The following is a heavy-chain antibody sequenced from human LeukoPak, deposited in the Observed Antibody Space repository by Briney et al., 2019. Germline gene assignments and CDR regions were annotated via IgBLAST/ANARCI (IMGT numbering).Heavy chain of an antibody. Sequence: ASVKVSCKASGYTFTDYFIHWVRQAPGQGLEWMGWINPKSGAINYARNFQGRVTMTSDTAISTVYMEFNSLRHDDTAVYYCARPGSRFYVSYYMDAWGKGTPVTVSS. CDR2: INPKSGAI. J-gene: IGHJ6*03. CDR1: GYTFTDYF. D-gene: IGHD6-13*01. CDR3: ARPGSRFYVSYYMDA. V-gene: IGHV1-2*02.